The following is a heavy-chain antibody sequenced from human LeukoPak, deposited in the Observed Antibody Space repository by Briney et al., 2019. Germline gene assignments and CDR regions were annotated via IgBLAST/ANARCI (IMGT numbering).Heavy chain of an antibody. CDR3: AREKIGYYDGSGRGWFDP. D-gene: IGHD3-22*01. J-gene: IGHJ5*02. V-gene: IGHV4-61*02. CDR2: IWATGRP. CDR1: GDSISNTKYY. Sequence: SETLSLTCIVSGDSISNTKYYWTWIRQPAGKGLEWMGRIWATGRPNYNPSLKSRVTISLDTSKNQFSLELTSVTAADTAVYYCAREKIGYYDGSGRGWFDPWGQGTLVTVSS.